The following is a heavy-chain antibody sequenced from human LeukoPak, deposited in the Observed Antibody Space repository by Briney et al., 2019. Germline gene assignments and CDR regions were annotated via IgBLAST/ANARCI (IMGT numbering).Heavy chain of an antibody. CDR1: GFTFSNYA. V-gene: IGHV3-23*01. J-gene: IGHJ4*02. CDR3: AKAYDYVWESYRSSFTFTRDY. CDR2: ISGSGYST. D-gene: IGHD3-16*02. Sequence: GGSLRLSCAASGFTFSNYAISWVRRAPGKVLEWVSAISGSGYSTYYAGSVKGRFTISRDNSKNTLYLQMNSLRAEDTALYYCAKAYDYVWESYRSSFTFTRDYWGQGILVTVSS.